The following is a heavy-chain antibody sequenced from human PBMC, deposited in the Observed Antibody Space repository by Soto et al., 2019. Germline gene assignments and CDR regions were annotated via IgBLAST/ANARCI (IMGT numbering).Heavy chain of an antibody. D-gene: IGHD2-2*01. CDR3: ATRRDASYYYYGMDV. V-gene: IGHV3-23*01. CDR2: ISGSGGST. J-gene: IGHJ6*02. Sequence: PGGSLRLSCAASGFTFSTYAMSWVRQAPGKGLEWVSAISGSGGSTYYAGSVKGRFTISRDNSKNTLFLQMNSLRAEDTAVYYCATRRDASYYYYGMDVRGQGTTVTVSS. CDR1: GFTFSTYA.